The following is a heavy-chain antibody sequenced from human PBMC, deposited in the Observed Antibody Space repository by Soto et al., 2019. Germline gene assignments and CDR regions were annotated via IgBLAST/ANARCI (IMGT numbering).Heavy chain of an antibody. V-gene: IGHV1-69*06. J-gene: IGHJ5*02. Sequence: QVQLVQSGAEVKKPGSSVKVSCKASGGTFSSYAISWVRQAPGQGLEWMGGIIPIFGTANYAQKFQGRVTITADKSTSTAYMELSSLISEDTAVYYCARGRFGELSPYNWFYPWGKGTLVTVSS. D-gene: IGHD3-10*01. CDR1: GGTFSSYA. CDR2: IIPIFGTA. CDR3: ARGRFGELSPYNWFYP.